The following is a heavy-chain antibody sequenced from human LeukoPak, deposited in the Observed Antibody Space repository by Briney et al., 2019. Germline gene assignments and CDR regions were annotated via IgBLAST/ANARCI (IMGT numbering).Heavy chain of an antibody. Sequence: GASVKVSCKASGYTFTGYYMHWVRQAPGQGPEWMGWINPNSGGTKYAQKFQGRVTMTRDTSISTAYMELSSLKSDDTAVYYCARRADGYNFAYWGQGTLVTVSS. J-gene: IGHJ4*02. CDR2: INPNSGGT. D-gene: IGHD5-24*01. CDR1: GYTFTGYY. V-gene: IGHV1-2*02. CDR3: ARRADGYNFAY.